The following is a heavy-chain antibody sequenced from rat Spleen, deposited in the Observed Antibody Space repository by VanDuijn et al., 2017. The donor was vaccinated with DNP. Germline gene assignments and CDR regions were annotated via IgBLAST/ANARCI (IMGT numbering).Heavy chain of an antibody. Sequence: EVQLVESGGGLVQPGRSLKLSCAASGFTFSDYNMAWVRQAPKKGLEWVAAIIYDGSRTYYRDSVKGRFTISRDNAKSTLYLQMDSLRSEDTATYYCARHVYTTDYFDYWGQGVMVTVSS. D-gene: IGHD1-6*01. CDR2: IIYDGSRT. V-gene: IGHV5-7*01. J-gene: IGHJ2*01. CDR1: GFTFSDYN. CDR3: ARHVYTTDYFDY.